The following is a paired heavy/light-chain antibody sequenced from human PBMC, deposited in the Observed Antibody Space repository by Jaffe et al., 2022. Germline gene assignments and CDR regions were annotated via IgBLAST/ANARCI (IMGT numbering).Heavy chain of an antibody. CDR3: ARGGGYDILLTRYFHL. J-gene: IGHJ2*01. V-gene: IGHV3-64*02. Sequence: EVQLVESGEDLVQPGGSLRLSCAASGFTFSSYSMVWVRQAPGKGLEYVSAISGNGGTTDYADSVKGRFTISRDNSKNTVYLQMDSLRGDDTAVYYCARGGGYDILLTRYFHLWGRGTLVTVSS. D-gene: IGHD3-9*01. CDR2: ISGNGGTT. CDR1: GFTFSSYS.
Light chain of an antibody. CDR2: GAS. CDR1: QSVSSN. Sequence: EIVMTQSPATLSVSPGERATLSCRASQSVSSNLAWYQQKPGQAPRLLIYGASTRATGFPARFSGSGSGTDFTLTISSLQSEDFATYYCQHYDNWPPTFGGGTKVEIK. V-gene: IGKV3-15*01. J-gene: IGKJ4*01. CDR3: QHYDNWPPT.